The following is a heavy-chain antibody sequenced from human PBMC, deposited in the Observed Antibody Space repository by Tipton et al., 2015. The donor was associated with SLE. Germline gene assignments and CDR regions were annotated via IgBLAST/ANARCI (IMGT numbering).Heavy chain of an antibody. J-gene: IGHJ6*03. Sequence: TLSLTCSVSGGSIRSGGYYWSWIRQPPGKGLEWIGEINHSGSTNYNPSLKSRVTISVDTSKNQFSLKLSSVTAADTAVYYCARGGLTYGYYYYMDVWGKGTTVTVSS. CDR2: INHSGST. D-gene: IGHD2-21*02. CDR1: GGSIRSGGYY. CDR3: ARGGLTYGYYYYMDV. V-gene: IGHV4-34*01.